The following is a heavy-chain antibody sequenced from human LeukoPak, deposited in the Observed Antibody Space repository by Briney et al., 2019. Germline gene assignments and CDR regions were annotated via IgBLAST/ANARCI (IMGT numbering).Heavy chain of an antibody. J-gene: IGHJ4*02. CDR1: GFTFSSSG. CDR3: AKARAGDITAAFNY. Sequence: GGSLRLSCAASGFTFSSSGMHWVRQAPGKGLEWVAVVSYDGRNKYYADSVKGRFTISRDNSENTLNLQMNSLRAEDTAVYYCAKARAGDITAAFNYWGQGTLVTVSS. D-gene: IGHD6-13*01. V-gene: IGHV3-30*18. CDR2: VSYDGRNK.